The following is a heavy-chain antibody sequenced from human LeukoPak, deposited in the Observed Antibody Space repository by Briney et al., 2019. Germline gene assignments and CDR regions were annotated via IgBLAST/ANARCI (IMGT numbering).Heavy chain of an antibody. J-gene: IGHJ5*02. D-gene: IGHD4-11*01. CDR3: ARSPDDYSNYANWFDP. V-gene: IGHV4-59*08. CDR1: GGTISTYY. Sequence: PSETLSLTCTVPGGTISTYYWSWIRQPPGKGLEWIGYIYNSGSTTYNPSLRSRVTISVDTSKNQFSLKLSSVTAADTAVYYCARSPDDYSNYANWFDPWGQGTLVTVSS. CDR2: IYNSGST.